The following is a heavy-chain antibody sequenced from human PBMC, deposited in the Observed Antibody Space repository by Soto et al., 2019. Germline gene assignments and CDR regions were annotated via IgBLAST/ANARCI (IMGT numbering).Heavy chain of an antibody. Sequence: QVQLVQSGAEVKKPGASVKVSCKASGYTFTSYGISWVRQAPGQGLEWMGWISAYNGNTNYAQKLQGRVTMTTDTSTSTAYMELRGLGSDDTAVYYCARDRLRDQWLARNAFDIWGQGTMVTVSS. V-gene: IGHV1-18*01. CDR3: ARDRLRDQWLARNAFDI. CDR2: ISAYNGNT. CDR1: GYTFTSYG. J-gene: IGHJ3*02. D-gene: IGHD6-19*01.